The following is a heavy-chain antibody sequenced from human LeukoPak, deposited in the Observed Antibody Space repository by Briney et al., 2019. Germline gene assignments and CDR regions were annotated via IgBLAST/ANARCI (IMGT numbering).Heavy chain of an antibody. Sequence: GVSLRLSCAASGFTFSSYGMNWVPQAPGKGLEWVSYISTSSSAIYYADSVKGRFTISRDNAKNSLYLQMDSLRAEDTAVYYCARAYCSSTSCFEWGQGTLVTVSS. CDR1: GFTFSSYG. CDR3: ARAYCSSTSCFE. CDR2: ISTSSSAI. J-gene: IGHJ4*02. D-gene: IGHD2-2*01. V-gene: IGHV3-48*01.